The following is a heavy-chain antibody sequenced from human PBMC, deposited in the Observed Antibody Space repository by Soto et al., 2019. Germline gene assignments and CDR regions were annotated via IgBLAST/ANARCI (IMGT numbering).Heavy chain of an antibody. J-gene: IGHJ6*02. CDR2: ISYDGSNK. Sequence: PGGSLRLSCAASGFTFSSYAMHWVRQAPGKGLEWVAVISYDGSNKYYADSVKGRFTISRDNSKNTLYLQMNSLRAEDTAVYYCARDGYSSDYYGMDVWGQGTTVTVSS. CDR1: GFTFSSYA. CDR3: ARDGYSSDYYGMDV. D-gene: IGHD6-19*01. V-gene: IGHV3-30-3*01.